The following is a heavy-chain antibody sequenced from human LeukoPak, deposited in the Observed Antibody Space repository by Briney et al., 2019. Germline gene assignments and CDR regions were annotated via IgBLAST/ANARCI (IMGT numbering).Heavy chain of an antibody. V-gene: IGHV3-33*08. J-gene: IGHJ4*02. CDR1: GFTFSAYN. CDR3: ARDRAPYYGDYSTDY. Sequence: GGSLRLSCAASGFTFSAYNMIWVRQAPGKGLEWVAVIWYDGSNKYYADSVKGRFTISRDNSKNTLYLQMNSLRAEDTAVYYCARDRAPYYGDYSTDYWGQGTLVTVSS. D-gene: IGHD4-17*01. CDR2: IWYDGSNK.